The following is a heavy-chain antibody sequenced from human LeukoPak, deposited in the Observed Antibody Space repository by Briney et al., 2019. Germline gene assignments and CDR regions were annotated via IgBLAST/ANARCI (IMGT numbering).Heavy chain of an antibody. V-gene: IGHV1-8*01. D-gene: IGHD3-22*01. CDR2: MNPNSGNT. CDR1: GYTFTSYD. CDR3: ASGYYDSSGYYYFDY. J-gene: IGHJ4*02. Sequence: ASVKVSCKASGYTFTSYDINWVRQATGQGLEWMGWMNPNSGNTGYAQKFQGRVTMTRNTSISTAYMELSSLRSEDTAVYYCASGYYDSSGYYYFDYWGQGTLVTVSS.